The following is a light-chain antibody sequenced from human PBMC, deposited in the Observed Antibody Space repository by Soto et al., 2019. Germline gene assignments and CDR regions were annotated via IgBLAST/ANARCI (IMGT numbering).Light chain of an antibody. V-gene: IGKV1-33*01. CDR1: QDIKNY. J-gene: IGKJ4*01. CDR3: QQCDDFIT. CDR2: EAS. Sequence: DIQMTQSPSSLSASVGDRVTITCQASQDIKNYLNWYQQKPGKAPKLLIYEASSFETGVPSRFSGSGSGRSFTFTISSLQPEDIATYYCQQCDDFITFGGGTRIEIK.